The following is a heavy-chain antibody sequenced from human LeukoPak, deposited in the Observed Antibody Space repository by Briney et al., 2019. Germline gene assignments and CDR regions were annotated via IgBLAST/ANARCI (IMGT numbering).Heavy chain of an antibody. D-gene: IGHD3-16*01. CDR3: ARHGLEESPFGDWFDP. Sequence: SETLSLTCTVSGGSISSSSYYWGWIRQPPGKGLEWIGSIYYSGSTSYNPSLKSRVTISVDTSKNQFSLKLNSVTAADTAIYFCARHGLEESPFGDWFDPWGQGTLVTVSS. V-gene: IGHV4-39*01. CDR1: GGSISSSSYY. CDR2: IYYSGST. J-gene: IGHJ5*02.